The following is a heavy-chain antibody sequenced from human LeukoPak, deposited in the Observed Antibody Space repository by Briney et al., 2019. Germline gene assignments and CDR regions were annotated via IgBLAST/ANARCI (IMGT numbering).Heavy chain of an antibody. J-gene: IGHJ6*03. CDR1: GGSFSGYY. V-gene: IGHV4-34*01. D-gene: IGHD5-24*01. CDR3: AGGYKYAYYNYYYMDV. Sequence: SETLSLTCAVYGGSFSGYYWSWIRQPPGKGLEWIGEINHSESTNYNPSLKSRVTISVDTSKNQFSLKLSSVTAADTAVYYCAGGYKYAYYNYYYMDVWGKGTTVTVSS. CDR2: INHSEST.